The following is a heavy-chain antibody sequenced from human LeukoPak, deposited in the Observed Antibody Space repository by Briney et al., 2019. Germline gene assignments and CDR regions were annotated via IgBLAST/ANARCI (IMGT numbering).Heavy chain of an antibody. V-gene: IGHV3-66*01. Sequence: GGSLRLSCAASGFTVSSNYMSWVRQAPGKGLEWVSVIYSGGSTYYADSVKGRFTIPRDNSKNTLYLQMNSLRAEDTAVYYCARARGVIVGAAQLDYWGQGTLVTVSS. J-gene: IGHJ4*02. CDR3: ARARGVIVGAAQLDY. CDR1: GFTVSSNY. D-gene: IGHD1-26*01. CDR2: IYSGGST.